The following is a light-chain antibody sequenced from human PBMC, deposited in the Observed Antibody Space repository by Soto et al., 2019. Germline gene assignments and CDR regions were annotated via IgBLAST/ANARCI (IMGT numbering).Light chain of an antibody. J-gene: IGLJ1*01. CDR2: HVS. Sequence: QSALTQPASVSGSPGQSITISCTGTSSDVGAYKYVSWYQQHPGKAPKLMISHVSNRPSGVSNLFSGSKSGNTASLTISGLQAEDEADYYCSSYTGSSTPYVFGTGTKLTVL. V-gene: IGLV2-14*01. CDR1: SSDVGAYKY. CDR3: SSYTGSSTPYV.